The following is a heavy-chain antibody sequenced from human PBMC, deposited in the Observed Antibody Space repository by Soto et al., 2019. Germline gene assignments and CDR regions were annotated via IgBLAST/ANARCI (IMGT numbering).Heavy chain of an antibody. J-gene: IGHJ6*02. CDR2: IYTSGST. V-gene: IGHV4-4*07. Sequence: SETLSLTCTVSGGSISSYYWSWIRQPAGKGLEWIGRIYTSGSTNYNPSLKSRVTMSVDTSKNQFSLKLSSVTAADTAVYYCARNSWLPRDYYYGMDVWGQGTTVTVSS. CDR3: ARNSWLPRDYYYGMDV. D-gene: IGHD6-19*01. CDR1: GGSISSYY.